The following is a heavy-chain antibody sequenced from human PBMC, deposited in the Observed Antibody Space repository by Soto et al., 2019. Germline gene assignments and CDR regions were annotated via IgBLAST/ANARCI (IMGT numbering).Heavy chain of an antibody. CDR1: GGTFSDFT. CDR2: IIAIICGT. CDR3: ARYWSAGTLYGAFDI. J-gene: IGHJ3*02. D-gene: IGHD2-15*01. V-gene: IGHV1-69*06. Sequence: QVQLVQSGSEVKKPGSSVKVSCKASGGTFSDFTLSWLRQAPGWGLEWRGGIIAIICGTNNAQKLKGRLTITADKSTGTVYMELNSLRSDDTAVYYCARYWSAGTLYGAFDIWGQGTEVTVSP.